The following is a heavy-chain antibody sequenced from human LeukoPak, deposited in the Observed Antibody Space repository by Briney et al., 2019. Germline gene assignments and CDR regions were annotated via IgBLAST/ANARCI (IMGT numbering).Heavy chain of an antibody. J-gene: IGHJ3*02. V-gene: IGHV3-33*06. D-gene: IGHD2-21*01. CDR3: AKDPSSYCGGDCPAPNAFDI. CDR1: GFTFSDYY. CDR2: IWHDGSNK. Sequence: PGGSLRLSCAASGFTFSDYYMSWIRQAPGKGLEWVAVIWHDGSNKYYADSVKGRFTISRDNSKNTLYLQMNSLRAEDTAVYYCAKDPSSYCGGDCPAPNAFDIWGQGTMVTVSS.